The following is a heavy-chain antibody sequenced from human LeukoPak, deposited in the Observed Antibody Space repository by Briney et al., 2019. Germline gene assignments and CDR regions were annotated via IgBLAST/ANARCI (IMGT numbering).Heavy chain of an antibody. J-gene: IGHJ4*02. CDR1: GGTFSSYA. V-gene: IGHV1-69*05. Sequence: SVKVSCKASGGTFSSYAISWVRQAPGQGLEWMGRIIPIFGTANYAQKFQGRVTITTDEATSTAYMELNSLRSEDTAVYYCARVRGSGINFDYWGQGTLVTVSS. CDR2: IIPIFGTA. CDR3: ARVRGSGINFDY. D-gene: IGHD3-10*01.